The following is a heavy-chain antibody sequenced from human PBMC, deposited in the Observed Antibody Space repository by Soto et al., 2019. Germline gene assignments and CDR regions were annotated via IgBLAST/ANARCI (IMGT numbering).Heavy chain of an antibody. Sequence: EVQLVESGGGLVEPGGSLRLSCAASGFTFSNYWMHWVRQAPGKGLEWVSIINTGGNTHYADSVKGRFTISRDNSKNTVYLLMTRLRAEDTAVYYCTRDRGFDMWGQGTTVNVSS. V-gene: IGHV3-66*01. CDR2: INTGGNT. CDR1: GFTFSNYW. CDR3: TRDRGFDM. J-gene: IGHJ3*02.